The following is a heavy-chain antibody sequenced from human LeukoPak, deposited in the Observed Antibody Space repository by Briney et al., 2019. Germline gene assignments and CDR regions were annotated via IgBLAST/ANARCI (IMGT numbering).Heavy chain of an antibody. D-gene: IGHD1-26*01. CDR1: GFIFSNXX. Sequence: GGSLRLSCAASGFIFSNXXMGWVXQAPGKRXXWVANMNKDGSGKYYADSVKGRFTISRDNARNSVYLQMNSLRAEDTAVYYCARDPVEWEQLLDYWGQGTLVTVSS. V-gene: IGHV3-7*01. CDR2: MNKDGSGK. J-gene: IGHJ4*02. CDR3: ARDPVEWEQLLDY.